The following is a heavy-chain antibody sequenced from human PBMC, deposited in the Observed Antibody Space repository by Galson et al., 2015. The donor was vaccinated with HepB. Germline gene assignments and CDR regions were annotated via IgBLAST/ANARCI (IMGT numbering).Heavy chain of an antibody. CDR3: AKGTTNIDY. Sequence: SLRLSCAASGFTFSSLGMTWVRQAPGKGLECVSAISVSGSGRDYADSVKGRFTISRDNSKNMLYLQMNDLRAEDTAVYYCAKGTTNIDYWGQGTLVTVSS. V-gene: IGHV3-23*01. CDR2: ISVSGSGR. J-gene: IGHJ4*02. D-gene: IGHD1-1*01. CDR1: GFTFSSLG.